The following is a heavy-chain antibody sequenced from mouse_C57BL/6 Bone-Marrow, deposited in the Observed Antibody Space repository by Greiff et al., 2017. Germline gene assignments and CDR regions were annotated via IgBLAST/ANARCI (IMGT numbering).Heavy chain of an antibody. CDR2: IYPGDGDT. CDR1: GYAFSSSW. Sequence: QVQLQQSGPELVKPGASVKISCKASGYAFSSSWMNWVKQRPGKGLEWIGRIYPGDGDTNYNGKFKGKATLTADKSSSTAYMQLSSLTSEDSAVYFCATTVVAHYYAMDYWGQGTSVTVSS. V-gene: IGHV1-82*01. D-gene: IGHD1-1*01. J-gene: IGHJ4*01. CDR3: ATTVVAHYYAMDY.